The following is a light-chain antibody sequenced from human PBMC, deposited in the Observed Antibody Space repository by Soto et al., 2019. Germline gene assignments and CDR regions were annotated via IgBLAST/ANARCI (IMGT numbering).Light chain of an antibody. CDR1: SSNIGAGYD. J-gene: IGLJ3*02. Sequence: QSVLTQPPSVSGAPGQGVTIYCTGSSSNIGAGYDVHWYQQVPGTAPKLLIFGTSNRPSGVPDRFSGSKSGTSASLAITGLQADDEADYYCQSSDSRLSGSAVFGVRTKVTVL. V-gene: IGLV1-40*01. CDR3: QSSDSRLSGSAV. CDR2: GTS.